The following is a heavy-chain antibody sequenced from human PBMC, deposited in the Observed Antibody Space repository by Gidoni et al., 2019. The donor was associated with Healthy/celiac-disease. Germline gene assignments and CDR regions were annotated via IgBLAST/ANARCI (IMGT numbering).Heavy chain of an antibody. J-gene: IGHJ6*02. CDR2: SYSGGST. Sequence: VRLVETGGGLIQLGRSLTLSYTAAGFTVRGMYMSWVRQAPGKALEWDSVSYSGGSTYYADSVKGRFTISRDNSKNTLYLQMNSLRAEDTAVYYCARDLGRKGSGPGMDVWGQGTTVTVSS. D-gene: IGHD6-19*01. CDR1: GFTVRGMY. CDR3: ARDLGRKGSGPGMDV. V-gene: IGHV3-53*02.